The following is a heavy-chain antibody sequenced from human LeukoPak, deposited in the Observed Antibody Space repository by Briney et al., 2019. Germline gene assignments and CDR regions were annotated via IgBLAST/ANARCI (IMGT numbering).Heavy chain of an antibody. CDR2: ISAYNGNT. D-gene: IGHD6-19*01. J-gene: IGHJ5*02. CDR1: GYPFTSYG. CDR3: AREIDDYSSGWYWFDP. V-gene: IGHV1-18*01. Sequence: ASVKVSCKASGYPFTSYGISWVRQAPGQGLEWMGWISAYNGNTNYAQKLQGRVTMTTDTSTSTAYMELRSLRSDDTAVYYCAREIDDYSSGWYWFDPWGQGTLVTVSS.